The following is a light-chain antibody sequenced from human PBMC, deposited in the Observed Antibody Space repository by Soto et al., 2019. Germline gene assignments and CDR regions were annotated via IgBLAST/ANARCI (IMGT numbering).Light chain of an antibody. CDR3: CSHSSSITWM. CDR2: EVT. Sequence: QSALTQTASVSGSSGQSITISCTGTSSDVGGYNFVSWYQQHPGKAPKLIIHEVTNRPSGVSGRFSGSKSGNTAFLTISGLQAEDEAVYYCCSHSSSITWMFGGGTKVTVL. CDR1: SSDVGGYNF. V-gene: IGLV2-14*03. J-gene: IGLJ3*02.